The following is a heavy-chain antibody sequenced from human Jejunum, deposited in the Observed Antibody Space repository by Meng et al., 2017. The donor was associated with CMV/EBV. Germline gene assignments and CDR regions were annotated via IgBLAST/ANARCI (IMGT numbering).Heavy chain of an antibody. CDR2: IWYDGSYK. CDR1: GFPFNTSG. Sequence: YGFPFNTSGMHWVRQAPGKGLEWVALIWYDGSYKYYEDSVTGRFTISRDNSKNTLYLDLDSLRAEDTAVYYCAKEGSVYYSGLDVWGQGTTVTVSS. D-gene: IGHD5/OR15-5a*01. CDR3: AKEGSVYYSGLDV. V-gene: IGHV3-33*06. J-gene: IGHJ6*02.